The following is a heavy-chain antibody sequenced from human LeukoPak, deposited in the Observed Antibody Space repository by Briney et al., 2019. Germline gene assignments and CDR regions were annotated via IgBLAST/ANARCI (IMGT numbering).Heavy chain of an antibody. CDR1: GGSISSGSYY. V-gene: IGHV4-61*02. CDR3: ARCGFLEWLSWFDP. Sequence: SQTLSLTCTVSGGSISSGSYYWSWIRQPAGKGLERIGRIYTSGSTNYNPSLKSRVTISVDTSKNQFSLKLSSVTAADTAVYYCARCGFLEWLSWFDPWGQGTLVTVSS. J-gene: IGHJ5*02. D-gene: IGHD3-3*01. CDR2: IYTSGST.